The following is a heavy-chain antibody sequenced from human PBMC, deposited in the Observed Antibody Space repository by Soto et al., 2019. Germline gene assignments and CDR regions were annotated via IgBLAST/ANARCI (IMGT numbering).Heavy chain of an antibody. CDR3: ARDPRGAARHHYYYGMDV. CDR2: ISAYNGNT. J-gene: IGHJ6*02. V-gene: IGHV1-18*04. CDR1: GYTFTSYG. Sequence: ASVKVSCKASGYTFTSYGISWVRQAPGQGLEWMGWISAYNGNTNYAQKLQGRVTMTTDTSTSTAYMELRSLRSDDTAVYYCARDPRGAARHHYYYGMDVWGQGTTVTVSS. D-gene: IGHD6-6*01.